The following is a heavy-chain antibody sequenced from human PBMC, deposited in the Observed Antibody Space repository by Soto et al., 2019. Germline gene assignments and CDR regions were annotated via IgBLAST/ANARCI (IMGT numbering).Heavy chain of an antibody. D-gene: IGHD3-16*02. CDR2: IIPIFGTA. J-gene: IGHJ4*02. CDR1: GGTFSSYA. V-gene: IGHV1-69*06. CDR3: ARVPTPYDYVWGSYPSFYFDY. Sequence: ASVKVSCKASGGTFSSYAISWVRQAPGQGLEWMGGIIPIFGTANYAQKFQGRVTITADKSTSTAYMELSSLRSEDTAVYYCARVPTPYDYVWGSYPSFYFDYWGQGTLVTVSS.